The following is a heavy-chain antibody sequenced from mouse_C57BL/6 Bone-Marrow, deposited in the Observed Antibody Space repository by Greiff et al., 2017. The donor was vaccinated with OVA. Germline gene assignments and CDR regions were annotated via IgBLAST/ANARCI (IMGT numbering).Heavy chain of an antibody. V-gene: IGHV14-4*01. CDR1: GFNIKDDY. J-gene: IGHJ1*03. Sequence: EVKLQESGAELVRPGASVKLSCTASGFNIKDDYMHWVKQRPEQGLEWIGWIDPENGDTEYASKFQGKATITADTSSNTAYLQLSSLTSEDTAVYYCTTRYYDYHWYFDVWGTGTTVTVSS. D-gene: IGHD2-4*01. CDR3: TTRYYDYHWYFDV. CDR2: IDPENGDT.